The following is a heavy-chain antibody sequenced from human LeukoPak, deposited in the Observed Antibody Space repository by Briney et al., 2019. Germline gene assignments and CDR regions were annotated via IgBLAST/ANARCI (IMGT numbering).Heavy chain of an antibody. J-gene: IGHJ4*02. Sequence: SVKVSCKASGGTFSSYAISWVRQAPGQGLEWMGGFIPIFGTANYAQKFQGRVTITTDESTSTAYMELSSLRSEDTAVYYCASLSNPRGYSYGPPSNFDYWGQGTLVTVSS. CDR1: GGTFSSYA. CDR3: ASLSNPRGYSYGPPSNFDY. D-gene: IGHD5-18*01. V-gene: IGHV1-69*05. CDR2: FIPIFGTA.